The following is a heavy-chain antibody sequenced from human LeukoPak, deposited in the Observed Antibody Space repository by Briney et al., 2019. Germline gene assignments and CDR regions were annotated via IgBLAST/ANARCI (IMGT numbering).Heavy chain of an antibody. CDR3: AKDCGGDCPFDY. J-gene: IGHJ4*02. CDR1: GYTFTSYA. D-gene: IGHD2-21*02. CDR2: INAGNGNT. Sequence: ASVKVSCKVSGYTFTSYAMHWVRQAPGQRLEWMGWINAGNGNTKYSQKFQGRVTITRDTSASTAYMELSSLRSEDTAVYYCAKDCGGDCPFDYWGQGTLVTVSS. V-gene: IGHV1-3*01.